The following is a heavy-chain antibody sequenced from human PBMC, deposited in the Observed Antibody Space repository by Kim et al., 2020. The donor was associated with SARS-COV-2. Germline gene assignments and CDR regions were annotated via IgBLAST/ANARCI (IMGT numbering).Heavy chain of an antibody. V-gene: IGHV3-72*01. Sequence: ASVKGRFTISRDDSKNSLYLQMNSLKTEDTAVYYCARAVRYSSGWRPFEYWGQGTLVTVSS. J-gene: IGHJ4*02. CDR3: ARAVRYSSGWRPFEY. D-gene: IGHD6-19*01.